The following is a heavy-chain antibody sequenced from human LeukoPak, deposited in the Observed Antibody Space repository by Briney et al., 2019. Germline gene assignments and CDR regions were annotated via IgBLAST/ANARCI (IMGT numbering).Heavy chain of an antibody. CDR2: IYYSGST. D-gene: IGHD6-19*01. J-gene: IGHJ2*01. CDR1: GGSFSGYY. V-gene: IGHV4-34*01. Sequence: SETLSLTCAVYGGSFSGYYWSWIRQPPGKGLEWIGSIYYSGSTYYNPSLKSRVTISVDTSKNQFSLKLSSVTAADTAVYYCARVPLSYSSGTNHWYFDLWGCGTLVTVSS. CDR3: ARVPLSYSSGTNHWYFDL.